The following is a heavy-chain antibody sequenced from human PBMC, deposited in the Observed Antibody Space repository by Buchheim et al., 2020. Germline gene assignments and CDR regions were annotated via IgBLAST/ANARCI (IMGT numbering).Heavy chain of an antibody. V-gene: IGHV3-73*01. Sequence: EVQLVESGGGLVQPGGSLKLSCAASGFTFSGSAMHWVRQAPGKGLEWVGRIRSKANSYATADAASVKGRFTISRDDSKNTAYLQMNSLKTEDTAVYYCSCSGGSCYANWFDPWGQGTL. J-gene: IGHJ5*02. D-gene: IGHD2-15*01. CDR3: SCSGGSCYANWFDP. CDR1: GFTFSGSA. CDR2: IRSKANSYAT.